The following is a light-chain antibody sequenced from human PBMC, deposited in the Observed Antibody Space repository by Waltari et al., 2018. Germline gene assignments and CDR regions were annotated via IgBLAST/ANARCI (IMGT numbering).Light chain of an antibody. CDR3: SSYTSISTPVV. CDR2: DVS. J-gene: IGLJ2*01. CDR1: SSAVGGYNY. V-gene: IGLV2-14*03. Sequence: QSALTQPASVSGSPGQSITIPCIGTSSAVGGYNYVPWYQQHPGKVPKLLIYDVSNRPSGVSNRFSGSKSGNTASLTISGLQAEDEADYYCSSYTSISTPVVFGGGTKLTVL.